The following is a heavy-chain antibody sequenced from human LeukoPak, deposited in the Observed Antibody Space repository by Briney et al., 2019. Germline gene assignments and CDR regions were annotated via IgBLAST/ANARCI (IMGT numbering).Heavy chain of an antibody. CDR1: GYTFTSYG. Sequence: ASVKVSCKASGYTFTSYGISWVRQAPGQGLEWMGWISAYNGNTNYAQKLKGRVTMTTDTSTSTAYMGLRSLRSDDTAVYYCARDMVMDYYDSSGSDYWGQGTLVTVSS. CDR3: ARDMVMDYYDSSGSDY. J-gene: IGHJ4*02. CDR2: ISAYNGNT. V-gene: IGHV1-18*01. D-gene: IGHD3-22*01.